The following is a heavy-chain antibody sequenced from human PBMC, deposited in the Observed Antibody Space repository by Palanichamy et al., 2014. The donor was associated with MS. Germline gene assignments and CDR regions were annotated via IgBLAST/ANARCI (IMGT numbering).Heavy chain of an antibody. V-gene: IGHV4-39*01. J-gene: IGHJ4*02. CDR1: GDSITSSTKYY. Sequence: QLQLQESGPGLVKPSETLSLMCIVSGDSITSSTKYYWGWVRQPPGKGLEWIGSVYSNGIAFCNSSLERRATVSVDTSKNQFSLRLASVTAADTALYYCARIDYTDYFYFFDYWGQGILVTVSS. CDR3: ARIDYTDYFYFFDY. D-gene: IGHD4-11*01. CDR2: VYSNGIA.